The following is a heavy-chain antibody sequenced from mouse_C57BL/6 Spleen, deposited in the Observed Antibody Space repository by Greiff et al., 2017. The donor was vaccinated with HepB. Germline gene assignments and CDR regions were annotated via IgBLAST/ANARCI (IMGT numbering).Heavy chain of an antibody. CDR1: GYSITSGYY. J-gene: IGHJ4*01. D-gene: IGHD6-2*01. Sequence: DVKLQESGPGLVKPSQSLSLTCSVTGYSITSGYYWNWIRQFPGNKLEWMGYISYDGSNNYNPSLKNRISITRDTSKNQFFLKLNSVTTEDTATYYCAREDWSLAMDYWGQGTSVTVSS. CDR2: ISYDGSN. CDR3: AREDWSLAMDY. V-gene: IGHV3-6*01.